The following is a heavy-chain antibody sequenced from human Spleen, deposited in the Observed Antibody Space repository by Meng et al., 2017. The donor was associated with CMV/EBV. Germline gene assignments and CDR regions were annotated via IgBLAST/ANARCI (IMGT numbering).Heavy chain of an antibody. CDR3: AGSYSHYFDY. CDR1: GFTFSNAW. V-gene: IGHV3-15*01. CDR2: IKSKSDGGTT. D-gene: IGHD1-26*01. Sequence: LSLTCVASGFTFSNAWMSWVRQAPGKGLEWVGRIKSKSDGGTTDYASPAKGKFTISRDDSKNTLYLQLASLKTEDTAVYYCAGSYSHYFDYWGQGTLVTVSS. J-gene: IGHJ4*02.